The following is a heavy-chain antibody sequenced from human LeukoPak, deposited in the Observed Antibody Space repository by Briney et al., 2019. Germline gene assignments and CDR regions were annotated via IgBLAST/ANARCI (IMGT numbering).Heavy chain of an antibody. J-gene: IGHJ4*02. CDR3: ARDFTSTTVTSRYDY. V-gene: IGHV1-18*01. D-gene: IGHD4-17*01. Sequence: ASVKVSCKASGYTFTSYGISWVRQAPGQGLEWMGWISAYNGNTNYAQNLQGRVTMTTDTSTSTAYMELRSLRSDDTAVYYCARDFTSTTVTSRYDYWGQGTLVTVSS. CDR1: GYTFTSYG. CDR2: ISAYNGNT.